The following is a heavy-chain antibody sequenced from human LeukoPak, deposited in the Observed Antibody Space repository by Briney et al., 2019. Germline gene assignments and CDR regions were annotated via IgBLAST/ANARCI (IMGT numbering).Heavy chain of an antibody. CDR3: AKDRVDSGSSPSNY. V-gene: IGHV3-23*01. J-gene: IGHJ4*02. D-gene: IGHD1-26*01. Sequence: PGGSLRLSCAASGFTFSSYGMSWVRQAPGKGLEWVSAISGSGGSTYFADSVKGRFTISRDNSKNTVYLQMNSLRVEDTAVYYCAKDRVDSGSSPSNYWGQGTLVTVSS. CDR1: GFTFSSYG. CDR2: ISGSGGST.